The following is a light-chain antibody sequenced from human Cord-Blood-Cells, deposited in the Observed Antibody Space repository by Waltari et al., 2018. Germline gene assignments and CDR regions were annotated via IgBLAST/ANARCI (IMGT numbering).Light chain of an antibody. CDR3: QQRSNWPPIT. Sequence: EIVLTQSQATLSLSPGERAPLSCRASQSVSSYLAWYQQNPGQAPRLLIYDASNRATGIPARFSGSGSGTDFTLTISSLEPEDFAVYYCQQRSNWPPITFGQGTRLEIK. J-gene: IGKJ5*01. CDR2: DAS. V-gene: IGKV3-11*01. CDR1: QSVSSY.